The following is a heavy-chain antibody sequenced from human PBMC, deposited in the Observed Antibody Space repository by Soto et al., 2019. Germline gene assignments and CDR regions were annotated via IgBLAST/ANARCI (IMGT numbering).Heavy chain of an antibody. CDR2: ISYDGSNK. CDR1: GFTFSSYG. CDR3: ARRRWDAFDI. V-gene: IGHV3-30*03. J-gene: IGHJ3*02. Sequence: QVQLVESGGGVVQPGRSLRLSCAASGFTFSSYGMHWVRQAPGKGLEWVAVISYDGSNKYYADSVKGRFTISRDNSKNTLYLQMNSLRAEDTAVYYCARRRWDAFDIWGQGTMVTVSS.